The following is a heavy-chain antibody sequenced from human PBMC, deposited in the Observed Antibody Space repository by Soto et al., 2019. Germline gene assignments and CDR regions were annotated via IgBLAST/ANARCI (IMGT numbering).Heavy chain of an antibody. CDR3: ARDFSGYSSSWYAFDI. CDR2: ISAYNGNT. CDR1: GYTFTGYG. J-gene: IGHJ3*02. D-gene: IGHD6-13*01. Sequence: ASVKVSCKASGYTFTGYGISWVRQAPGQGLEWMGWISAYNGNTNYAQKLQGRVTMTTDTSTSTAYMELRSLRSDDTAVYYCARDFSGYSSSWYAFDIWGQGTMVTVSS. V-gene: IGHV1-18*01.